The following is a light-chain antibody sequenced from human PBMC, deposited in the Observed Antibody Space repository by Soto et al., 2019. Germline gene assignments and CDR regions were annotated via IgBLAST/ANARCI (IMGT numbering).Light chain of an antibody. J-gene: IGKJ1*01. CDR2: DAS. V-gene: IGKV3-11*01. CDR1: QSVSSY. CDR3: QQYGSSTET. Sequence: IVLTQSPATLSLSPGERATLSCRASQSVSSYLAWYQQKPGQAPRLLIYDASNRATGIPARFSGSGSGTDCTITISSLETEDFAVYYCQQYGSSTETFGQGTKVDIK.